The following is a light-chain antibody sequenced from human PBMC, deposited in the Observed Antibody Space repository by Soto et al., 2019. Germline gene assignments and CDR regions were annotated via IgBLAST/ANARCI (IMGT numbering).Light chain of an antibody. CDR2: EVN. J-gene: IGLJ1*01. CDR3: SSYAGSTNCV. Sequence: HSVLTQPPSASGSPGQSVTISCTGTSSDVGGYDYVSWYQQHPGKAPKLIIYEVNERPSGVPDRFSGSKSGNTASLTVSGLQTEDVADSYCSSYAGSTNCVFGTGTKVTVL. V-gene: IGLV2-8*01. CDR1: SSDVGGYDY.